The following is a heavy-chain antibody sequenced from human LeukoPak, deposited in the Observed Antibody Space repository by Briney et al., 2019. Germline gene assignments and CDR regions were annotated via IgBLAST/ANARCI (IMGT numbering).Heavy chain of an antibody. V-gene: IGHV3-23*01. Sequence: GGSLRLSCAASGFTFSSYAMSWVRQAPGKGLEWVSAISGSGGSTYYADSVKGRFTISRDNSKNTLYLQMNSLRAEVTAVYYCAKLTMGATTLFDYWGQGTLVTVSS. D-gene: IGHD1-26*01. J-gene: IGHJ4*02. CDR3: AKLTMGATTLFDY. CDR2: ISGSGGST. CDR1: GFTFSSYA.